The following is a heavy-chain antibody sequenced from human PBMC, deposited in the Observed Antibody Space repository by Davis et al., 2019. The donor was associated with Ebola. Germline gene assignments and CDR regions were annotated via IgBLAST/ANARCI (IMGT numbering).Heavy chain of an antibody. J-gene: IGHJ4*02. V-gene: IGHV5-51*01. CDR3: ARQGTTSWDS. Sequence: GGSLRLSCKGSGYSFASYWIGWVRQMPGKGLEWMGIIYTGDSDTRYSPSFRGQVTISADKSIRTAYLHWNSLKASDTATYYCARQGTTSWDSWGQGTLVTVSS. CDR1: GYSFASYW. CDR2: IYTGDSDT. D-gene: IGHD2-2*01.